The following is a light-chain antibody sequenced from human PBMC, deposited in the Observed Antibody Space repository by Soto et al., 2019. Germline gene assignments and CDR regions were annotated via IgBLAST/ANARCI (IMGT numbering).Light chain of an antibody. J-gene: IGKJ1*01. CDR2: DAS. Sequence: DIQMTQSPSSLSASVGDRVTITCRASHGIRNDLGWYQQKPGKAPKLPIYDASSLESGVPSRFSGSGSGTEFTLTISSLQPDDFATYYCQQYNSYSWTFGQGTKVDIK. CDR1: HGIRND. V-gene: IGKV1-17*01. CDR3: QQYNSYSWT.